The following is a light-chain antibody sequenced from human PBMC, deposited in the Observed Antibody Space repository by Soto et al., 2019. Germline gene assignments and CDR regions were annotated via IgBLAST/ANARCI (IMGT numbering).Light chain of an antibody. J-gene: IGKJ4*01. V-gene: IGKV3-15*01. Sequence: EIVMTQSPATLSVSPGDTATLSCRASQNVRRNLAWYQQKPGQAPRLLIYSASTRATGIPARFSGSGSETEFTLTIGSLQSEDFAVYYCQQYNDWPPLTFGGGTKVEIK. CDR1: QNVRRN. CDR2: SAS. CDR3: QQYNDWPPLT.